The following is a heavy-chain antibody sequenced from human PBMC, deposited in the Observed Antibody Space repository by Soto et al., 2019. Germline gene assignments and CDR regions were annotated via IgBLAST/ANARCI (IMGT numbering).Heavy chain of an antibody. CDR3: ATWHEREHAFDV. CDR2: LYNVDGS. V-gene: IGHV3-53*01. D-gene: IGHD1-1*01. J-gene: IGHJ3*01. CDR1: GLTISGKKY. Sequence: DVQLVESGGGLIQPGESLRLSCAAFGLTISGKKYVAWVRQAPGKGLEWVSALYNVDGSFYADSVTGRFTTSSDSSKTTVYLQMNDLRPDDTAVYYCATWHEREHAFDVWGKGTTVTISS.